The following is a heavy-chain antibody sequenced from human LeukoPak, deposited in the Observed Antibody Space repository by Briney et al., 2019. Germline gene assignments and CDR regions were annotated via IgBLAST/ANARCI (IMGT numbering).Heavy chain of an antibody. CDR1: GGSFSSYY. CDR2: IYTSGST. V-gene: IGHV4-4*07. D-gene: IGHD3-3*01. J-gene: IGHJ4*02. Sequence: SETLSLTCTVSGGSFSSYYWSWIRQPAGKGLEWIGRIYTSGSTNYNPSLKSRVTMSVDTSKNQFSLKLSSVTAADTAVYYCARGPMFFGVAYCDYWGQGTLVTVSS. CDR3: ARGPMFFGVAYCDY.